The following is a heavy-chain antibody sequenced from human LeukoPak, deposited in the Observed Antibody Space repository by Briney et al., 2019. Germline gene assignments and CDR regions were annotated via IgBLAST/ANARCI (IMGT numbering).Heavy chain of an antibody. Sequence: SETLSLTCTVSGGSISSSSYYWGWIRQPPGKGLEWIGSIYYSGSTYYNPSLKSRVTISVDTSKNQFSLKLSSVTAADTAVYYCARQEYYFDYWGQGTLVTVSS. J-gene: IGHJ4*02. V-gene: IGHV4-39*07. CDR1: GGSISSSSYY. CDR3: ARQEYYFDY. CDR2: IYYSGST.